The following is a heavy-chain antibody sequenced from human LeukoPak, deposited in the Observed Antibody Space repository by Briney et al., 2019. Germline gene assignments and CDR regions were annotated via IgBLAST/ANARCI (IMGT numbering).Heavy chain of an antibody. V-gene: IGHV4-59*08. CDR2: IYDSGST. Sequence: SETLSLTCTVSGGSISSYYWSWIRQPPGKGLEWIGFIYDSGSTNYNPSLKSRVTISVDTSKNQFSLKLSSVTAADTAVYYCARHLARRGYSYGGWGAFDIWGQGTMVTVSS. D-gene: IGHD5-18*01. J-gene: IGHJ3*02. CDR3: ARHLARRGYSYGGWGAFDI. CDR1: GGSISSYY.